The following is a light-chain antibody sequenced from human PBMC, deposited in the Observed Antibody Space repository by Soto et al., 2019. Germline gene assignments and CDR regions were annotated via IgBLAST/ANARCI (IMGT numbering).Light chain of an antibody. CDR3: QHSTTWT. J-gene: IGKJ1*01. Sequence: DIQMTQYPSSLSASVGDRVTITCRASQGISTSLNWYQQKPGKAPKLLIYGASSLQSAVPSRLSGSGSETDFTLTISSLQPEDFATYPCQHSTTWTCGQGTKGEIK. V-gene: IGKV1-39*01. CDR2: GAS. CDR1: QGISTS.